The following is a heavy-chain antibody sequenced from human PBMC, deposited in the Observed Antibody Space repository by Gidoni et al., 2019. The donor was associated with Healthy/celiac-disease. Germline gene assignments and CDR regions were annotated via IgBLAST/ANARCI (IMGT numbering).Heavy chain of an antibody. D-gene: IGHD6-19*01. CDR2: ISYDGSNK. V-gene: IGHV3-30*18. J-gene: IGHJ4*02. CDR1: GFPFSSYG. CDR3: AKLPVFASGWDY. Sequence: QVQLVESGGGVVQPGRSLRLSCAASGFPFSSYGMHWVRQAPGKGLEWVAVISYDGSNKYYADSVKGRFTISRDNSKNTLYLQMNSLRAEDTAVYYCAKLPVFASGWDYWGQGTLVTVSS.